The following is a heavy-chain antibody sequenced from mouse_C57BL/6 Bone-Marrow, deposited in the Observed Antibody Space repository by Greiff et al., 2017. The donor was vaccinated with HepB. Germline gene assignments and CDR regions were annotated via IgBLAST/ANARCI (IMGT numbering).Heavy chain of an antibody. CDR2: INPGSGGT. J-gene: IGHJ4*01. Sequence: QVQLQQSGAELVRPGTSVKVSCKASGYAFTNYLIEWVKQRPGQGLEWIGVINPGSGGTNYNEKFKGKATLAADKSSSTAYLQLSSLTSEDAAVYFCARWAYDGDAKDYWGQGTSVTVAS. D-gene: IGHD1-2*01. V-gene: IGHV1-54*01. CDR3: ARWAYDGDAKDY. CDR1: GYAFTNYL.